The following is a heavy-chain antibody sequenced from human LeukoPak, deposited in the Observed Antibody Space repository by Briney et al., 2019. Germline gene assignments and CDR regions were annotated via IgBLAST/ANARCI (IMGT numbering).Heavy chain of an antibody. J-gene: IGHJ4*02. CDR2: IRSDGSNK. V-gene: IGHV3-30*02. CDR1: GFTFSTYG. Sequence: PGGSLRLSCAASGFTFSTYGMHWVRQAPGKGLEWVAFIRSDGSNKYYADSVKGRFTISRDTSKNTLSVEINSLRAEDTAVYYCAKDLHLMVGAKTFDCWGQGTLVTVSS. CDR3: AKDLHLMVGAKTFDC. D-gene: IGHD1-26*01.